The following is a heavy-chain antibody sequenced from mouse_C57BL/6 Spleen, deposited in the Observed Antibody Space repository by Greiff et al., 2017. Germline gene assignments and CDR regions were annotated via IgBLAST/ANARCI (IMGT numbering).Heavy chain of an antibody. V-gene: IGHV7-3*01. CDR1: GFTFTDYY. D-gene: IGHD2-12*01. CDR2: IRNKANGYTT. J-gene: IGHJ2*01. CDR3: ARYPLYRGFYY. Sequence: EVKLMESGGGLVQPGGSLSLSCAASGFTFTDYYMSWVRQPPGKALEWLGFIRNKANGYTTEYSASVKGRFTISRDNSQSILYLQMNALRAEDSATYYCARYPLYRGFYYWGQGTTLTVSS.